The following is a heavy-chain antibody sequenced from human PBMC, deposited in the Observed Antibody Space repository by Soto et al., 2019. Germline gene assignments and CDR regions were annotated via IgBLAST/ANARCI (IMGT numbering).Heavy chain of an antibody. CDR1: GFSFSSFE. CDR2: ISGSGTTT. J-gene: IGHJ6*02. Sequence: EEQLVESGGGFVQPGGSLRLSCVVSGFSFSSFEMNWVRQAPGKGLEWVSYISGSGTTTYYADSVKGRFTTSRDNAKNSLYLQMNPLSAEDTALYYCARDSRNSYGLDVWGQGTTVTVSS. CDR3: ARDSRNSYGLDV. V-gene: IGHV3-48*03.